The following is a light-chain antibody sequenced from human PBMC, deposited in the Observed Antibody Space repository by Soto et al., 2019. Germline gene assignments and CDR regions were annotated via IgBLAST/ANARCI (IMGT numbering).Light chain of an antibody. V-gene: IGLV2-23*01. CDR2: EGN. CDR3: CSYAGSSTHVV. J-gene: IGLJ2*01. CDR1: SSDVGSYNL. Sequence: QSALTQPASVSGSPGQSITISCTGTSSDVGSYNLVSWYQQHPGKAPKLMISEGNNRPSGVSNRFSGSKSGNTASLTISGLQAEDEADYYCCSYAGSSTHVVFGGGTQLTVL.